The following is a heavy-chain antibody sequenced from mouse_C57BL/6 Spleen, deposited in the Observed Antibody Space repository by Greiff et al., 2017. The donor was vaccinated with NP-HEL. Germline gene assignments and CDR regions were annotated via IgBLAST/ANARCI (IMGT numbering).Heavy chain of an antibody. V-gene: IGHV14-1*01. CDR1: GFNIKDYY. D-gene: IGHD1-1*01. Sequence: VQLKQSGAELVRPGASVKLSCTASGFNIKDYYMHWVKQRPEQGLEWIGWIDPEDGDTEYAPMFQGKATMTADTSSNTAYLQLSSLTSEDTAVYYCTPYYYGSSYGAYWGQGTLVTVSA. CDR3: TPYYYGSSYGAY. J-gene: IGHJ3*01. CDR2: IDPEDGDT.